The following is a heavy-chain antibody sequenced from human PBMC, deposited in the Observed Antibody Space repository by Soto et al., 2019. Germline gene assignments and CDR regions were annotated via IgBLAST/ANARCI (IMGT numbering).Heavy chain of an antibody. CDR1: GLTFTRYS. Sequence: GGSLRLSCAASGLTFTRYSMNWVRQAPGKGLEWVSSISSTTNYIYYGDSMKGRFTISRDNAKNSLYLEMNSLRAEDTAVYYCARESEDLTSNFDYWGQGTLVTVSS. CDR2: ISSTTNYI. V-gene: IGHV3-21*06. J-gene: IGHJ4*02. CDR3: ARESEDLTSNFDY.